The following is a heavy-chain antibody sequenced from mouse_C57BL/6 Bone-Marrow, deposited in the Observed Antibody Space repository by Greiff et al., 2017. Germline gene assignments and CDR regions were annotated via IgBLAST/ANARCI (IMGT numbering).Heavy chain of an antibody. J-gene: IGHJ4*01. D-gene: IGHD2-3*01. V-gene: IGHV1-9*01. Sequence: QVQLQQSGAELMKPGASVKLSCKATGYTFTGYWIEWVKQRPGHGLEWIGEILPGSGRTNYNEKFKGKATFSVVTSSNTAYMQLIRLTTEDSAIYYCARWGWLLREAMDYWGQGTSVTVSS. CDR1: GYTFTGYW. CDR3: ARWGWLLREAMDY. CDR2: ILPGSGRT.